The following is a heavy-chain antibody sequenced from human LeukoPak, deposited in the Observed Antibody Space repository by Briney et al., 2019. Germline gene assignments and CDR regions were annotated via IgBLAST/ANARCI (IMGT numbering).Heavy chain of an antibody. CDR1: GGSLSGYY. D-gene: IGHD5-24*01. CDR2: VNHSGST. CDR3: ARGWRWLQRGAPFHY. V-gene: IGHV4-34*01. Sequence: SETLSLTCAVYGGSLSGYYWSWIRQPPGKGLEWIGEVNHSGSTNYNPSLKSRVTISVDTSKNQFSLKLSSVTAADTAVYYCARGWRWLQRGAPFHYWGQGTLVTVSS. J-gene: IGHJ4*02.